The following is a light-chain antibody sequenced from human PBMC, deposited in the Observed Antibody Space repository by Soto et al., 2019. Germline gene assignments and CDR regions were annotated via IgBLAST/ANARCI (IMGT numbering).Light chain of an antibody. V-gene: IGKV3-20*01. Sequence: PGERATLSCRASQSVSSSYLSWYQQKPGQAPRLLSYGASTRATGIPDRFSGSGSGTDFTLTISRLEPEDFAVYYCQQYGSSPRTFGQGTKVEIK. J-gene: IGKJ1*01. CDR3: QQYGSSPRT. CDR1: QSVSSSY. CDR2: GAS.